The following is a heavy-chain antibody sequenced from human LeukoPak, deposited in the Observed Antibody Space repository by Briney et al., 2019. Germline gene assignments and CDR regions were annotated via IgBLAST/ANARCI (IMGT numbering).Heavy chain of an antibody. Sequence: GGSLRLSCAASGFTFSSYWMSWVRQAPGKGLEWVANIKQDGSEKYYVDSVKGRFTISRDNAKNSLYLQMNSLRAEDTAVYYCARLRVGASPIHAFDIWGQGTMVTVSS. D-gene: IGHD1-26*01. CDR3: ARLRVGASPIHAFDI. CDR1: GFTFSSYW. V-gene: IGHV3-7*01. J-gene: IGHJ3*02. CDR2: IKQDGSEK.